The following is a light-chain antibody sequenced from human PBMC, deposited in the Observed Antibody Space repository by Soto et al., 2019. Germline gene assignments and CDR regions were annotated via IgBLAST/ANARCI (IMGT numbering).Light chain of an antibody. Sequence: DIQMTQSPSTLSASVGDRVTITCRASQSLKNDLAWYQQKPGKAPNLLIYDASTLERGVPSRFSGTGSGTEFTLAISSLQPDDFATYYCQQYQRSSVTFGQGTLLEIK. V-gene: IGKV1-5*01. CDR2: DAS. CDR3: QQYQRSSVT. CDR1: QSLKND. J-gene: IGKJ5*01.